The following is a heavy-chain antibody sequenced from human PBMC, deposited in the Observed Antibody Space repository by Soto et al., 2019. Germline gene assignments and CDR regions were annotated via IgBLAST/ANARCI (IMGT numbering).Heavy chain of an antibody. D-gene: IGHD6-13*01. CDR1: GGSFSGYY. J-gene: IGHJ5*02. CDR2: IYTSGST. V-gene: IGHV4-4*07. CDR3: ARDIAAADSPWFDP. Sequence: SETLSLTCTVSGGSFSGYYWSWIRQPAGKGLEWIGRIYTSGSTNYNPSLKSRVTMSVDTSKNQFSLKLSSVTAADTAVYYCARDIAAADSPWFDPWGQGTLVTSPQ.